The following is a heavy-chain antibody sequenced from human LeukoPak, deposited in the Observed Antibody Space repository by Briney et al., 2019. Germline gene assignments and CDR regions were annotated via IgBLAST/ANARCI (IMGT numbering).Heavy chain of an antibody. J-gene: IGHJ4*02. CDR1: GFTVSSNY. CDR3: ARDQGGVGY. V-gene: IGHV3-23*01. Sequence: GGSLRLSCAASGFTVSSNYMSWVRQAPGKGLEWVSAISGSGGSTYYADSVKGRFTISRDNSKNTLYLQMNSLRAEDTAVYYCARDQGGVGYWGQGTLVTVSS. D-gene: IGHD3-16*01. CDR2: ISGSGGST.